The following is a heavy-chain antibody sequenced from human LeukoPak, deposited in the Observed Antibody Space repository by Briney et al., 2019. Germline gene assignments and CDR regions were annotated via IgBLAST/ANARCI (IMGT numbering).Heavy chain of an antibody. Sequence: PGGSLRLSCAASGFTFSSYSMNWVRQAPGKGLEWVSYISSSSSTIYYADSVKGRFTVSRDNSKNTLYLQMNSLRAEDTAVYYCASHWAQQVVSDYWGQGTLVTVSS. D-gene: IGHD6-13*01. CDR3: ASHWAQQVVSDY. V-gene: IGHV3-48*01. CDR1: GFTFSSYS. J-gene: IGHJ4*02. CDR2: ISSSSSTI.